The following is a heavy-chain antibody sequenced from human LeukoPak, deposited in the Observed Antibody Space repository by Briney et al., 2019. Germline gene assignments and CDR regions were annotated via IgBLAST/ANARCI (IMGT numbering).Heavy chain of an antibody. D-gene: IGHD6-19*01. V-gene: IGHV1-3*01. CDR3: AWGDSSGWYYFDC. Sequence: GASVKVSCKASGYTFTSYAMHWVRQAPGQRLEWMGWINAGNGNTKYSQKFQGRVTITRDTSASTAYMELSSLRSEDTAVYYCAWGDSSGWYYFDCWGQGTLVTVSS. J-gene: IGHJ4*02. CDR2: INAGNGNT. CDR1: GYTFTSYA.